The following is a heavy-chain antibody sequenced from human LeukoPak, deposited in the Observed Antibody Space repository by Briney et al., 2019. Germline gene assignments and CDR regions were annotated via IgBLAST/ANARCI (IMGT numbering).Heavy chain of an antibody. CDR2: IDPNSGGT. CDR1: GYTFTGYY. V-gene: IGHV1-2*02. J-gene: IGHJ4*02. Sequence: RASVKVSCKASGYTFTGYYMHWVRQATGQGLEWMGWIDPNSGGTNYAKKSQGRDTMTRDTSISTAYMELSRLRSDDTAVYYCAREGHIVGATLPTDYWGQGTLVTVSS. CDR3: AREGHIVGATLPTDY. D-gene: IGHD1-26*01.